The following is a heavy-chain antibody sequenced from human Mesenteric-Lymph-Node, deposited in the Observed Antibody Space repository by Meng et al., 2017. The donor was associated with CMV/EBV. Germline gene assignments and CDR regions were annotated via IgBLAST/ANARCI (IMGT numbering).Heavy chain of an antibody. CDR1: GGSISSSSYY. V-gene: IGHV4-39*07. Sequence: SETLSLTCTVSGGSISSSSYYWGWILQPPGKGLEWIGSIYYSGSTYYNPSLKSRVTISVDTSKNQFSLKLGSVTAADTAVYYCARDNLQEQLGAFDIWGQGTVVTVSS. J-gene: IGHJ3*02. CDR2: IYYSGST. CDR3: ARDNLQEQLGAFDI. D-gene: IGHD6-13*01.